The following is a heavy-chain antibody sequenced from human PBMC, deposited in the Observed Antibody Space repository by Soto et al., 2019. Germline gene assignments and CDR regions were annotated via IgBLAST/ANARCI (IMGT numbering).Heavy chain of an antibody. CDR3: ARMVHGGNPGTFDY. CDR2: INSSSSYT. D-gene: IGHD2-15*01. CDR1: GFTFSDYY. J-gene: IGHJ4*02. Sequence: PGGSLRLSCAASGFTFSDYYMSWIRQAPGKGLEWVSYINSSSSYTNYADSVKGRFTISRDNAKNSLYLQMSSLRAEDTAVYYCARMVHGGNPGTFDYWGQGTLVTVSS. V-gene: IGHV3-11*06.